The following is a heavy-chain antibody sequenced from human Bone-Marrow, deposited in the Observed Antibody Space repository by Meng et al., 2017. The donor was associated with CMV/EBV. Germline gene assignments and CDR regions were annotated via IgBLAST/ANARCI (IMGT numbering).Heavy chain of an antibody. CDR1: GFTFSSYS. CDR3: AKDKGSGWHLPFDY. J-gene: IGHJ4*02. D-gene: IGHD6-19*01. Sequence: GGSLRLSCAASGFTFSSYSMNWVRQAPGKGLEWVAFIRYDGSNKYYIDSVKGRFTISRDNSKNTLYLQMNSLRAEDTAVYYCAKDKGSGWHLPFDYWGQGTLVTVSS. V-gene: IGHV3-30*02. CDR2: IRYDGSNK.